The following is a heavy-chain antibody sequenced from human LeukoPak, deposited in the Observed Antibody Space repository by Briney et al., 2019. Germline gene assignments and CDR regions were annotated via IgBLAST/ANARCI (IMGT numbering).Heavy chain of an antibody. CDR1: GFTFSNAW. Sequence: GSLRLSCAASGFTFSNAWMSWIRQPPGKGLEWIGEINHSGSTNYNPSLKSRVTISVDTSKNQFSLKLSSVTAADTAVYYCASFPMAGNGLGYWGQGTLVTVSS. D-gene: IGHD6-19*01. CDR3: ASFPMAGNGLGY. CDR2: INHSGST. V-gene: IGHV4-34*01. J-gene: IGHJ4*02.